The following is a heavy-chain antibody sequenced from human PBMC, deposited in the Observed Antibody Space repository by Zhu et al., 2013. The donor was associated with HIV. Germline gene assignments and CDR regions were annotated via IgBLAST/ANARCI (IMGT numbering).Heavy chain of an antibody. CDR3: ARGFVGGYPYYFDY. D-gene: IGHD3-22*01. Sequence: QVQLVQSGAEVKKPGASVKVSCKASGYTFTAYHMHWVRQAPGQGLEWMGWINPNSGGTNHAQKFQGRVTMTRDTSISTAYMELSRLRSDDTAVYYCARGFVGGYPYYFDYWGQGTLVTVSS. CDR2: INPNSGGT. CDR1: GYTFTAYH. V-gene: IGHV1-2*02. J-gene: IGHJ4*02.